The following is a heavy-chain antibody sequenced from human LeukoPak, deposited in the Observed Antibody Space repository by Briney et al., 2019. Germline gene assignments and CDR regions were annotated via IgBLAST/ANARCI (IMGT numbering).Heavy chain of an antibody. CDR2: IYHSGSA. CDR3: AKTGMTAPFDN. J-gene: IGHJ4*02. Sequence: PSETLSLTCTVSGGSISSYYWSWIRQPPGKGLEWIGYIYHSGSATYNPSLKSRVTISVDTSKNQFSLKMTSVTAADTAVYYCAKTGMTAPFDNWGQGTLVTVSS. D-gene: IGHD2-21*02. V-gene: IGHV4-59*03. CDR1: GGSISSYY.